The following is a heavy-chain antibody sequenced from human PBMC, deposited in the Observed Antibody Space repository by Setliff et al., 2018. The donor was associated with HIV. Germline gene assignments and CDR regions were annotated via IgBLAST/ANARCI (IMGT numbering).Heavy chain of an antibody. V-gene: IGHV3-23*01. CDR1: GFTFSSYA. CDR3: AKDLARSPFDP. Sequence: SGGSLRLSCAASGFTFSSYAMSWVRQAPGKGLEWVSAISGSGGSTYYADSVKGRFTISRDNSKNTVFLQMDSLRAEDTAVYYCAKDLARSPFDPWGQGTLVTVSS. CDR2: ISGSGGST. J-gene: IGHJ5*02.